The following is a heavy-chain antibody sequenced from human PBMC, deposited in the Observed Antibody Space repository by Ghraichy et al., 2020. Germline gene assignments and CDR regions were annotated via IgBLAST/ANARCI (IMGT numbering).Heavy chain of an antibody. V-gene: IGHV3-66*02. D-gene: IGHD6-13*01. CDR2: IYSGDST. J-gene: IGHJ4*02. Sequence: GGSLRLSCAASGFSASNDYMSWVRQAPGKGLEWVSVIYSGDSTYYADSVKGRFTISRDNSKNTVYLQMNSLRAEDTAVYYCARDLQQENDYWGQGTLVTVSS. CDR3: ARDLQQENDY. CDR1: GFSASNDY.